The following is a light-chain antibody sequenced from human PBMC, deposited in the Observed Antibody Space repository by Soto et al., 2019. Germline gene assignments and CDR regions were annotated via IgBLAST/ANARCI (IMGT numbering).Light chain of an antibody. CDR2: EVS. J-gene: IGLJ1*01. Sequence: SVLTQPASVSGSPGQSITISCTGTSSDVGSYNLVSWYQQHPGKAPKLMIYEVSKRPSGVSNRFSGSKSGNTASLTISGLQAEDEAGYYCCSYAGSSTLVFGTGTKVTVL. V-gene: IGLV2-23*02. CDR1: SSDVGSYNL. CDR3: CSYAGSSTLV.